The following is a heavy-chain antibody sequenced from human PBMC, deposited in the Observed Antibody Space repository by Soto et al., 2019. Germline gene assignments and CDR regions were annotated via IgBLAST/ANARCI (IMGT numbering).Heavy chain of an antibody. Sequence: QVQLQESGPGLVKPSETLSLTCTVSGGSISSYYWSWIRQPPGKGLEWIGYIYYSGSTNYNPSLKSRVTISVDTSKNQFSLKLSSVTAADTAVYYCARDLDYYDSSGYQPGMDVWGQGTTVTVS. V-gene: IGHV4-59*01. CDR2: IYYSGST. J-gene: IGHJ6*02. CDR1: GGSISSYY. D-gene: IGHD3-22*01. CDR3: ARDLDYYDSSGYQPGMDV.